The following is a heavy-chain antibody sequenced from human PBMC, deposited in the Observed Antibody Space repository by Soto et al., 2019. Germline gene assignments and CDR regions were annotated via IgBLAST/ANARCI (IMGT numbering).Heavy chain of an antibody. CDR1: GFTVSRTH. J-gene: IGHJ4*02. CDR2: IYSGGST. D-gene: IGHD1-26*01. V-gene: IGHV3-53*01. CDR3: ARGATVGVTGPDY. Sequence: GGSLRLSCAASGFTVSRTHMSWVRQAPGKGLEWISVIYSGGSTYYADSVKGRFTISRDNSKNTLYLQMNSLRAEDTAVYYCARGATVGVTGPDYWGQGTLVTVSS.